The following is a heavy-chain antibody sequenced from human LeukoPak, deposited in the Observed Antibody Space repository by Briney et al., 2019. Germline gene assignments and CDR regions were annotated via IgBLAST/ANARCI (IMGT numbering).Heavy chain of an antibody. CDR3: ASGGRYAEYFQH. CDR1: GFTFNNYS. J-gene: IGHJ1*01. D-gene: IGHD1-26*01. V-gene: IGHV3-21*05. Sequence: GGSLRLSCAASGFTFNNYSVNWVRQAPGKGLEWISYIGSSSLIIYYADSVKGRFTISRDNAKNSLYLQMNSLRAEDTAVYYCASGGRYAEYFQHWGQGTLVTVSS. CDR2: IGSSSLII.